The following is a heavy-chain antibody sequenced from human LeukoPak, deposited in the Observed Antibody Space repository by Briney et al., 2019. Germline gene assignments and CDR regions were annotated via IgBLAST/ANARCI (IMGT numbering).Heavy chain of an antibody. D-gene: IGHD2-21*02. CDR2: ISYDGSNK. Sequence: GGSLRLSCAASGFTFSSYGMHWVRQAPGKGLEWVAVISYDGSNKYYADSVKGRFTISRDNSKNTLHLQMDSLRAEDTAVYYCAKVFLMVTRPWGYFDYWGQGTLVTVSS. J-gene: IGHJ4*02. CDR3: AKVFLMVTRPWGYFDY. CDR1: GFTFSSYG. V-gene: IGHV3-30*18.